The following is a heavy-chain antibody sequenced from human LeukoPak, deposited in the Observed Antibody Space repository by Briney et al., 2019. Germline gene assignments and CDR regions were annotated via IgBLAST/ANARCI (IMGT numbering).Heavy chain of an antibody. CDR1: GFTFSGYG. Sequence: GGSLRLSCAASGFTFSGYGMHWVRQAPGKGLEWVAVISYDGSNKYYADSVKGRFTISRDNSKNTLYLQMNSLRAEDTAVYYCAKYKTGYSPNWFDPWGQGTLVTVSS. V-gene: IGHV3-30*18. CDR3: AKYKTGYSPNWFDP. J-gene: IGHJ5*02. D-gene: IGHD6-13*01. CDR2: ISYDGSNK.